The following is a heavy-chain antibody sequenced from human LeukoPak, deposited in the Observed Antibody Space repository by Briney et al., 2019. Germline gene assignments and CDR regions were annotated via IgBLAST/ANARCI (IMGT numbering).Heavy chain of an antibody. CDR1: GFPFSSYA. D-gene: IGHD1-14*01. Sequence: GGSLRLSCAASGFPFSSYAMNWVRQAPGKGLEWVSVIAGSDGFTQYADSVKGRFTISRDNSKNTLYLQMNSLRAEDTAVYYCAKGYEEGVYYWGQGTLVTVSS. CDR2: IAGSDGFT. CDR3: AKGYEEGVYY. V-gene: IGHV3-23*01. J-gene: IGHJ4*02.